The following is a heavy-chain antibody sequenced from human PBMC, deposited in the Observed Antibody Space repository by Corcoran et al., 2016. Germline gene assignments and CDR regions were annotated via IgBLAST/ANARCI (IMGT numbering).Heavy chain of an antibody. Sequence: QAQLVQSGAEVKKPGASVKVSCKASGYTFTSYAMHWVRQAPGQRLEWMGWINAGNGNTKYSQKFQGRVTITRDTSASTAYMELSSLRFEDTAVDYCAGGRITIFGVVINWFDPWGQGTLVTVSS. D-gene: IGHD3-3*01. CDR1: GYTFTSYA. CDR2: INAGNGNT. V-gene: IGHV1-3*01. J-gene: IGHJ5*02. CDR3: AGGRITIFGVVINWFDP.